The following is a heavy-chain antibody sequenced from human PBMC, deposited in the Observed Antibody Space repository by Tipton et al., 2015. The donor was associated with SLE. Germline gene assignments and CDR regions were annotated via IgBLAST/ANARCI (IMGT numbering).Heavy chain of an antibody. D-gene: IGHD2-15*01. CDR3: ARDTCSGGSCYYDPAFDI. CDR1: GGSISSSSYY. V-gene: IGHV4-39*07. Sequence: TLSLTCTVSGGSISSSSYYWGWIRQPPGKGLEWIGRIYYSGSSYYNPSLKSRVTISVDTSKNQFSLKLSSVTAADTAVYYCARDTCSGGSCYYDPAFDIWGQGTMVTVSS. CDR2: IYYSGSS. J-gene: IGHJ3*02.